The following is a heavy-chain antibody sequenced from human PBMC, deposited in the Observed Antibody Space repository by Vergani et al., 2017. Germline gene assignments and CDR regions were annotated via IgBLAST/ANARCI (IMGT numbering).Heavy chain of an antibody. D-gene: IGHD4-23*01. V-gene: IGHV3-49*04. CDR1: GFTFGDYA. CDR2: IRSKAYGGTT. Sequence: VQLVESGGGLVKPGGSLRLSCAASGFTFGDYAMSWVRQAPGKGLEWVGFIRSKAYGGTTEYAASVKGRFTISRDDSKSIAYLQMNSLKTEDTAGYYCTRDPCGGNCSWGQGTLVTVSS. J-gene: IGHJ5*02. CDR3: TRDPCGGNCS.